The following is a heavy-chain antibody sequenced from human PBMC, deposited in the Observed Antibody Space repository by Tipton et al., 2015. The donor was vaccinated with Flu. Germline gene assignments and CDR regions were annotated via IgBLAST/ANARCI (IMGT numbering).Heavy chain of an antibody. J-gene: IGHJ4*02. CDR1: GISVTTNY. CDR3: ARGQNFYAPFDS. V-gene: IGHV3-66*02. Sequence: GSLRLSCAASGISVTTNYMNWVRQAPGKGLEWVAVVYRNGNAFYADSVKGRFIASRDISKNTLDLQMNSLRVDDTAVYYCARGQNFYAPFDSWGQGTLVTVSS. D-gene: IGHD2/OR15-2a*01. CDR2: VYRNGNA.